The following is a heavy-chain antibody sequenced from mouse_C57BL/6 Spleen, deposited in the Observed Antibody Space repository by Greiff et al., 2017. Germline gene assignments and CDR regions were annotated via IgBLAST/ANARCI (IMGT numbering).Heavy chain of an antibody. V-gene: IGHV5-9-1*02. CDR2: ISSAGDYI. CDR1: GFTFSSYA. J-gene: IGHJ4*01. CDR3: TRAYGTRYAMDY. Sequence: EVMLVESGEGLVKPGGSLKLSCAASGFTFSSYAMSWVRQTPEKRLEWVAYISSAGDYIYYADTVKGRFTISRDNARNTLYLQMSSLKSEDTAMDYCTRAYGTRYAMDYWGQGTSVTVSS. D-gene: IGHD1-1*01.